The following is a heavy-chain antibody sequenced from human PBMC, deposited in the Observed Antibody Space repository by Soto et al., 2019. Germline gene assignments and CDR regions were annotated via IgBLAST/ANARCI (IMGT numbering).Heavy chain of an antibody. CDR3: ARYIAASGTYYFDY. V-gene: IGHV4-4*02. CDR1: GGSISRSYW. CDR2: IYHSGSA. D-gene: IGHD6-13*01. J-gene: IGHJ4*02. Sequence: SETLSLTCAVSGGSISRSYWWSWVRQPPGKGLEWIGEIYHSGSANYNPSLKSRVTISVDNSKNQFSLKLSSVTAADTAVYYCARYIAASGTYYFDYWGQGTLVT.